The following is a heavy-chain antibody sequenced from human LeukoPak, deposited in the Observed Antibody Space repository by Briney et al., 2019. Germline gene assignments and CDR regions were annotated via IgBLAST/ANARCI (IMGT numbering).Heavy chain of an antibody. CDR2: ITSTSGYV. Sequence: GGSLRLSCEASGFTFSTYNMNWVRQAPGKRLEWVSSITSTSGYVFYADSVKGRFTISRDNAKNSLYLQINSLRAEDTAVYYCARDPYSGYYGDYYCYYMDVWGKGTTVTISS. CDR1: GFTFSTYN. CDR3: ARDPYSGYYGDYYCYYMDV. V-gene: IGHV3-21*01. D-gene: IGHD5-12*01. J-gene: IGHJ6*03.